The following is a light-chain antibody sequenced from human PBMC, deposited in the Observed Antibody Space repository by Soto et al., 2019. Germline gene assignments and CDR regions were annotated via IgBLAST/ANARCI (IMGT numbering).Light chain of an antibody. CDR3: ATWDDSLSAYV. V-gene: IGLV1-44*01. CDR2: TNN. CDR1: SSNIGNNL. Sequence: QSALTQPPSASGTPGQRVTISCSGSSSNIGNNLVSWYQQLPGAAPKLLIHTNNQRPSGVPDRFSGSKSGSSASLAISGLQSEDEADYCCATWDDSLSAYVFGSGTKVNVL. J-gene: IGLJ1*01.